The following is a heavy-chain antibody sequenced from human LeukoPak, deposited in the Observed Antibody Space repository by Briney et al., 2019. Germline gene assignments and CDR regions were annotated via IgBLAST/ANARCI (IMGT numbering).Heavy chain of an antibody. CDR2: IYYSGST. CDR3: ARHGTRFWSDY. J-gene: IGHJ4*02. CDR1: GGSISSSSYY. D-gene: IGHD3-9*01. Sequence: PSETLSLTCTVSGGSISSSSYYWGWIRQPPGKGLEWIGSIYYSGSTYYNPSLKSRVTISVDTSKNQFSLKLSSVTAADTAVYYCARHGTRFWSDYWGQGTLVTVSS. V-gene: IGHV4-39*01.